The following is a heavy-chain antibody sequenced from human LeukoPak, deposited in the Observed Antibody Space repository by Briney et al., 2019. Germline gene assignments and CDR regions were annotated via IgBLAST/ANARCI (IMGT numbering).Heavy chain of an antibody. J-gene: IGHJ4*02. CDR1: GYTSTSYY. V-gene: IGHV1-46*01. Sequence: DSVKVSCKASGYTSTSYYMHWVRQAPGQGLEWMGIIIPSDGSTNYAQKFQGRVTMTRDRSRSTVYLELSSLRSEDTAVYYCTRPKDSGSHLFLFDYWGQGTLVTVSS. CDR2: IIPSDGST. CDR3: TRPKDSGSHLFLFDY. D-gene: IGHD1-26*01.